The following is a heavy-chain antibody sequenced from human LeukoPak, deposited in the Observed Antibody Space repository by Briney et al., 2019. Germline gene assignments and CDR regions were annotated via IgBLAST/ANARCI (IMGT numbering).Heavy chain of an antibody. D-gene: IGHD2-2*01. V-gene: IGHV3-33*01. J-gene: IGHJ5*02. CDR2: IWYDGSNK. Sequence: GGSLRLSCAASGFTFSSYGMHGVRQAPGKGLEWVAVIWYDGSNKYYADSVKGRLTISRDNYKNTLYLQMNSLRADDTAVYYYSRGVPADMSWFDPWGQGTLVTVSS. CDR1: GFTFSSYG. CDR3: SRGVPADMSWFDP.